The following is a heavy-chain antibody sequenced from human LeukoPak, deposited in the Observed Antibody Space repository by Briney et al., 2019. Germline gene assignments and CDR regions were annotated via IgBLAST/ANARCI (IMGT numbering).Heavy chain of an antibody. Sequence: ASVKVSCKASGYTLSVYHMHWVRQAPGQGLEWMGWINANTGGTNYAQKFQGRVTMTRDTSISTVYMELSGLSSDDTAVYYCARPAYCGGGCYYWFDTWGQGTLVTVSS. V-gene: IGHV1-2*02. CDR3: ARPAYCGGGCYYWFDT. CDR1: GYTLSVYH. CDR2: INANTGGT. J-gene: IGHJ5*02. D-gene: IGHD2-21*02.